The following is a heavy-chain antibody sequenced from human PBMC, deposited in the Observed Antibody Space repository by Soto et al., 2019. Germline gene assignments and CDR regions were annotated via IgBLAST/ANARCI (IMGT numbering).Heavy chain of an antibody. J-gene: IGHJ4*02. CDR1: GFSFSSSG. V-gene: IGHV3-33*01. CDR3: ASDEGRGLKY. Sequence: GGSLRLSCAASGFSFSSSGMHWVRQAPGKGLEWVAVIWYDGNKKYYGDSVRGRFTISRDNSKNTLYLEMNSLGVEDTATYYCASDEGRGLKYWGQGTSVTVSS. CDR2: IWYDGNKK.